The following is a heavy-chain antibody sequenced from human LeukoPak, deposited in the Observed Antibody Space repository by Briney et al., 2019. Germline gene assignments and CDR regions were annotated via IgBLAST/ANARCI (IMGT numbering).Heavy chain of an antibody. V-gene: IGHV3-66*01. CDR3: ARVLRFDWSHY. D-gene: IGHD3-9*01. CDR2: IYSGGST. J-gene: IGHJ4*02. Sequence: PGGSLRLSCAASGFTVRSNYMSWVRQAPGKGLEWVSVIYSGGSTYYADSVKGRFTISRDNSKNTLYLQMNSLRAEDTAVYYCARVLRFDWSHYWGQGTLVTVSS. CDR1: GFTVRSNY.